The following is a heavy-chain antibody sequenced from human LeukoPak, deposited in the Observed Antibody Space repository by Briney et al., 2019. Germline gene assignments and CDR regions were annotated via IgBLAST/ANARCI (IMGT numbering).Heavy chain of an antibody. D-gene: IGHD6-13*01. CDR2: ISSSSSTI. V-gene: IGHV3-11*04. J-gene: IGHJ2*01. CDR3: ARDREGSSWYKDWYFDL. Sequence: GGSLRLSCAASGFTFTDFYMSWIRQAPGKGLEWVSCISSSSSTIYYADSVKGRFTISRDNAKNSLYLQMNSLRAEDTAVYYCARDREGSSWYKDWYFDLWGRGTLVTVSS. CDR1: GFTFTDFY.